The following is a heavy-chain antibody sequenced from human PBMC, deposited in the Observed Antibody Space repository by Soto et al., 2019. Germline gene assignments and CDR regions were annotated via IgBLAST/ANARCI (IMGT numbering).Heavy chain of an antibody. D-gene: IGHD3-10*01. J-gene: IGHJ4*02. CDR3: ASRSPGSGLFDY. CDR1: GGSISSYY. V-gene: IGHV4-59*01. CDR2: IYSSGST. Sequence: QVQLQELGPGLVKPSGTLALTCTVSGGSISSYYWCWIRQPPGRGLEWIGYIYSSGSTNYNPSLKSRVTLSVDTAKNQFSLKLSSVTAADTAVYYCASRSPGSGLFDYWGQGTLVTVSS.